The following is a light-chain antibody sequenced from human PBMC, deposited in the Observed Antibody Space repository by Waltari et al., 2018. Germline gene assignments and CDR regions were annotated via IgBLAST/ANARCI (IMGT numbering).Light chain of an antibody. V-gene: IGLV2-14*01. Sequence: QSALTPPASVSGSPGQSITVSSTASSSDVGGYNFVSWYQQHPGKAPKLIIYEVSNRPSGVSNRFSGSKSGNTASLTISGLQTEDEADYYCCSYTSSSSYVFGTGTTVTVL. CDR3: CSYTSSSSYV. CDR1: SSDVGGYNF. CDR2: EVS. J-gene: IGLJ1*01.